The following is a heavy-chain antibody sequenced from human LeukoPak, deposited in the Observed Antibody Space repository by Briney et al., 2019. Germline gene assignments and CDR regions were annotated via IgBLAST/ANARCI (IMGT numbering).Heavy chain of an antibody. J-gene: IGHJ5*02. CDR3: ARDLLGYCSSTSCPNWFDP. CDR1: GGSFSGYY. Sequence: SETLSLTCAVYGGSFSGYYWSWVRQPPGKGLEWIGEINHSGSTNYNPSLKSRVTISVDTSKNQFSLKLSSVTAADTAVYYCARDLLGYCSSTSCPNWFDPWGQGTLVTVSS. CDR2: INHSGST. V-gene: IGHV4-34*01. D-gene: IGHD2-2*01.